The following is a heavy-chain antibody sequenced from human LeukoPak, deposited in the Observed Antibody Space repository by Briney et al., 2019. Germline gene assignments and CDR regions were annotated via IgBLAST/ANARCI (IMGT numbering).Heavy chain of an antibody. CDR2: IHYSGST. CDR3: ARDSSQYYYGSGSQYNWFDP. Sequence: SETLSLTCAVYGGSFSGYYWSWIRQPPGKGLEWIGYIHYSGSTNYNPSLKSRVTMSVDTSKNQFSLKLSSVTAADTAVYYCARDSSQYYYGSGSQYNWFDPWGQGTLVTVSS. CDR1: GGSFSGYY. D-gene: IGHD3-10*01. V-gene: IGHV4-59*12. J-gene: IGHJ5*02.